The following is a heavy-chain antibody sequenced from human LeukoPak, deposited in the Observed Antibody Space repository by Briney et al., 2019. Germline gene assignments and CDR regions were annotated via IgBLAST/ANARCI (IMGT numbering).Heavy chain of an antibody. J-gene: IGHJ4*02. CDR3: VRDRDGYNY. CDR1: GFTFSNSL. D-gene: IGHD5-24*01. V-gene: IGHV3-74*01. CDR2: IDTDGSTT. Sequence: GGSLRLSCAASGFTFSNSLMHWVRQVPGKGLVWVARIDTDGSTTHYADSVKGRFTISRDNAKNTLYLQMNILRAEDTAVYYCVRDRDGYNYWGQGTLATVSS.